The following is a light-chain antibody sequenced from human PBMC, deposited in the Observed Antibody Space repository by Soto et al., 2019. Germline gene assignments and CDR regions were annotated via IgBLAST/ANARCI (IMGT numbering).Light chain of an antibody. CDR2: DVS. CDR3: SSYTSSSTHV. V-gene: IGLV2-14*03. CDR1: SSDVGAYTF. J-gene: IGLJ1*01. Sequence: QSALTQPASVSGSPGQSITISCTGTSSDVGAYTFVSWYQQHPDKVPKLMIFDVSSRPSGVSDRFSGSKSGNTASLTISGLQPEDEADYYCSSYTSSSTHVVGSGTKLTVL.